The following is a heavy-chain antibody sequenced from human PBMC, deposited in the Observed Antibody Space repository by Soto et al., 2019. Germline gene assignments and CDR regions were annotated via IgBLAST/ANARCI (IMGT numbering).Heavy chain of an antibody. CDR1: GFTFSTYA. CDR3: ARGGKDGYRKDAFDI. D-gene: IGHD5-12*01. CDR2: ISYDGSNK. J-gene: IGHJ3*02. Sequence: QVQLLESGGGVVQPGRSLRLSCAASGFTFSTYAMHWVRQAPGKGLEWVAVISYDGSNKYYADSVKGRFTISRDNSKNTLYLQMNSLRTEDTALYYCARGGKDGYRKDAFDIWGQGTMVTVSS. V-gene: IGHV3-30-3*01.